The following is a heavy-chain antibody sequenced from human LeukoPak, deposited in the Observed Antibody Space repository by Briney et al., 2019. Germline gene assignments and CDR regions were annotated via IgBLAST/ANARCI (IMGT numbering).Heavy chain of an antibody. Sequence: GGSLRLSCAASGFTFSSYSTNWVRQAPGKGLEWVSSISSSSSYIYYADSVKGRFTISRDNAKNSLYLQMNSLRAEDTAVYYCARGKTTVTTGFDYWGQGTLVTVSS. CDR2: ISSSSSYI. V-gene: IGHV3-21*01. J-gene: IGHJ4*02. CDR1: GFTFSSYS. D-gene: IGHD4-17*01. CDR3: ARGKTTVTTGFDY.